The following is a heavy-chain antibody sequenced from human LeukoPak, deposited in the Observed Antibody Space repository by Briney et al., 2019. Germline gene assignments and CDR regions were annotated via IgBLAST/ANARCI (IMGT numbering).Heavy chain of an antibody. Sequence: SETLSLTCTVSGGSISGYYWSWVRQSPGKVLEWIGYISYSGTTNYNPSLKSRVTLSVDTSKNHFSLELTSVTAADTAVYYCARQNPAASGQGLDYWGQGTLVTDSS. CDR1: GGSISGYY. J-gene: IGHJ4*02. CDR2: ISYSGTT. CDR3: ARQNPAASGQGLDY. V-gene: IGHV4-59*08. D-gene: IGHD6-13*01.